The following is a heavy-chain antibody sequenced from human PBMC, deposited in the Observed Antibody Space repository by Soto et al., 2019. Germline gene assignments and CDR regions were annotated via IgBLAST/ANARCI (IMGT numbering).Heavy chain of an antibody. J-gene: IGHJ4*02. CDR1: GGSFSGYY. CDR2: INHSGST. D-gene: IGHD3-3*01. CDR3: ASGTTIFGVVNHFDY. Sequence: SETLSLTCAVYGGSFSGYYWSWIRQPPGKGLEWIGEINHSGSTNYNPSLKSRVTISVDTSKNQFSLKLSSVTAADTAVYYCASGTTIFGVVNHFDYWGQGTLVTVSS. V-gene: IGHV4-34*01.